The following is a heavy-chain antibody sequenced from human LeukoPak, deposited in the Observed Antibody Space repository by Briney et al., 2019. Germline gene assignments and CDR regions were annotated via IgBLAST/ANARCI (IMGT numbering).Heavy chain of an antibody. CDR2: VSQSGST. Sequence: SETLSLTCAVYGGSFGAHYWSWIRQSPGQGLEWIGEVSQSGSTNYNPSLKSRVTISVDTSKNQFSLNLNSVTAADTAVYYCAREASGSPDYFDYWGQGNLVTVSS. D-gene: IGHD1-26*01. V-gene: IGHV4-34*01. CDR3: AREASGSPDYFDY. J-gene: IGHJ4*02. CDR1: GGSFGAHY.